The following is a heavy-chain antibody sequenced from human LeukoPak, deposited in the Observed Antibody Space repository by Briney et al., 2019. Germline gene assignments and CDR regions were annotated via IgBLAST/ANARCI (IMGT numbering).Heavy chain of an antibody. CDR2: IKQDGSEK. J-gene: IGHJ4*02. CDR3: ASSGGGSSSWYKQYYFDY. D-gene: IGHD6-13*01. Sequence: PGGSLRLSCAASGLTFSSYWMSWVRQAPGKGLEWVANIKQDGSEKYYVDSVKGRFTISRDNAKNSLYLQMNSLRAEDTAVYYCASSGGGSSSWYKQYYFDYWGQGTLVTVSS. V-gene: IGHV3-7*01. CDR1: GLTFSSYW.